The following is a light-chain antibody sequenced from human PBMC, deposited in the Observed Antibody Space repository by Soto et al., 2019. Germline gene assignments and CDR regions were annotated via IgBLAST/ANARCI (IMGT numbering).Light chain of an antibody. CDR2: GAS. J-gene: IGKJ2*02. CDR3: HQYYDLPWT. Sequence: EIAVTQSPASLSLSPGESVTLSCRTSQTISGNYLSWYQRRPGQAPRRLIFGASIRATDIPARFSGSGSCRDFTLAITSLEPEDFAVYYCHQYYDLPWTFGQGTKLEMK. CDR1: QTISGNY. V-gene: IGKV3D-7*01.